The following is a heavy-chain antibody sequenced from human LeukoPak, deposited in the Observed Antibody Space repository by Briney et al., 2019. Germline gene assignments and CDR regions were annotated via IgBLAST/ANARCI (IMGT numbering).Heavy chain of an antibody. CDR3: ARDKDYYYYGMDV. V-gene: IGHV3-48*03. CDR2: ISSSGSTI. Sequence: GGSLRLSCAASGFTFSSYEMNWVRQAPGKGLEWVSYISSSGSTIYYEDSVKGRFTISRDNAKNSLYLQMNSLRAEDTAVYYCARDKDYYYYGMDVWGKGTTVTVSS. J-gene: IGHJ6*04. CDR1: GFTFSSYE.